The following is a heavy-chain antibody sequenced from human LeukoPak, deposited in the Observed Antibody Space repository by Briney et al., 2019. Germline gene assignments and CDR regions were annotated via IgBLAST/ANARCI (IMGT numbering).Heavy chain of an antibody. J-gene: IGHJ4*02. V-gene: IGHV3-64D*06. D-gene: IGHD1-1*01. CDR1: GFTFSSYA. Sequence: GGSLRLSCAASGFTFSSYAMHWVRQAPGKGLDYVSAISSNGGSTYYADSVKGRFTISRDNSKNTLYLQMSSLRAEDTAVYYCVTIGTDYWGQGTLVTVSS. CDR2: ISSNGGST. CDR3: VTIGTDY.